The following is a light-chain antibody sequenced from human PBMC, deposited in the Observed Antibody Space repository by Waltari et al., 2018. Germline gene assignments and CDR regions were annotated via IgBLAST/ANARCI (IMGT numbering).Light chain of an antibody. CDR3: QQYYSIPIT. J-gene: IGKJ5*01. Sequence: DIVMTQSPDSLAVSLGERATINCKSSQSVLYSSNNKNYLAWYQQKPGKPPKLLIYWASTRGSGVPDRFSGSGSGTDFTLTISSLQAEDVAVYYCQQYYSIPITFGQGTRLEIK. CDR2: WAS. V-gene: IGKV4-1*01. CDR1: QSVLYSSNNKNY.